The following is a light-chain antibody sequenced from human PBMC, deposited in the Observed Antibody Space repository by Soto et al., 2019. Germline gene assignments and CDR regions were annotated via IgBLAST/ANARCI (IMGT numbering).Light chain of an antibody. Sequence: EIVMTQSPATLSVSPGERATRSCSASQSIGSNLAAYQQKPGQAPRLLIYAASIRASDFPARFSGSGSGTELTLPTGGLQSGDFAVYDCQQYNKWPPWTFGHGTKVEIK. J-gene: IGKJ1*01. CDR1: QSIGSN. V-gene: IGKV3-15*01. CDR2: AAS. CDR3: QQYNKWPPWT.